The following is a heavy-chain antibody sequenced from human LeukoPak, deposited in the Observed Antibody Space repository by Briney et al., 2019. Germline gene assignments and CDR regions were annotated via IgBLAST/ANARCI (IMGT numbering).Heavy chain of an antibody. CDR1: GFSSTY. D-gene: IGHD3-3*01. J-gene: IGHJ4*02. V-gene: IGHV3-66*02. Sequence: GALRLSCVGSGFSSTYTSWVRQAPGKGLEWVSVIYSGDSTDYADSVRGRFTISRDISKNTVYLQMNSLRPEDTAVYYCARDLWDATGYWGQGTLVTV. CDR2: IYSGDST. CDR3: ARDLWDATGY.